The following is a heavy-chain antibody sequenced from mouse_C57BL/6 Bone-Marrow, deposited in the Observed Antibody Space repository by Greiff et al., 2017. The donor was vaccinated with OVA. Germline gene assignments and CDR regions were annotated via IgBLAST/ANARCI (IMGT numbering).Heavy chain of an antibody. CDR2: ISGGGGNT. CDR1: GFTFSSYT. V-gene: IGHV5-9*01. D-gene: IGHD2-10*02. J-gene: IGHJ1*03. Sequence: EVKLVESGGGLVKPGGSLKLSCAASGFTFSSYTMSWVRQTPEKRLEWVATISGGGGNTYYPDRVKGRFTISRDNAKNTLYLQMSSLRSEDTALYYCARHGYGNYGTRYFDVWGTGTTVTVSS. CDR3: ARHGYGNYGTRYFDV.